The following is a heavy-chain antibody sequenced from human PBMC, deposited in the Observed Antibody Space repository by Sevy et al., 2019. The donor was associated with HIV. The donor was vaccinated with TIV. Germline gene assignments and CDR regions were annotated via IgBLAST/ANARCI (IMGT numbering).Heavy chain of an antibody. CDR1: GFTFSNYA. Sequence: GGSLRLSCAASGFTFSNYAMNWVRQAPGKGLEWVSGISGSGGSGDKTNYADSVKVRFTISRDDSKNSLYLQLNSLRADDTAIYYCARKYDSSGYFDYWGQGTLVTVSS. V-gene: IGHV3-23*01. D-gene: IGHD3-22*01. CDR2: ISGSGGSGDKT. CDR3: ARKYDSSGYFDY. J-gene: IGHJ4*02.